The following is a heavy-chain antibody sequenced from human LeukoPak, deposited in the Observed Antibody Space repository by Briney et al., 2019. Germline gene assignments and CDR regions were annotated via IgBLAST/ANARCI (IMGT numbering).Heavy chain of an antibody. CDR2: ISAYNGNT. D-gene: IGHD2-2*01. CDR1: GYTFTNYG. V-gene: IGHV1-18*01. J-gene: IGHJ4*02. CDR3: ARAEYCSSSSCYGYFDY. Sequence: GASVTVSCKASGYTFTNYGVSWVRQAPGQGLEWMGWISAYNGNTNYAQKFQGRVTITTDESTSTAYMELSSLRSEDTAVYYCARAEYCSSSSCYGYFDYWGQGTLVTVSS.